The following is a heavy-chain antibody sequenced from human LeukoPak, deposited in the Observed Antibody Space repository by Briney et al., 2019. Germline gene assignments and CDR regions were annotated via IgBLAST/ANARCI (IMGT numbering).Heavy chain of an antibody. CDR1: GFTFGDYT. J-gene: IGHJ4*02. D-gene: IGHD4-17*01. CDR3: ARYLGGEDYGALSY. V-gene: IGHV3-49*04. Sequence: PGGSLRLSCTASGFTFGDYTMSWVRQAPGKGLEWVGFIRSKGYGGTREYAASVKGRFTISRDDSKSIAYLQMNSLKTEDTAVYYCARYLGGEDYGALSYWGQGTLVIVSS. CDR2: IRSKGYGGTR.